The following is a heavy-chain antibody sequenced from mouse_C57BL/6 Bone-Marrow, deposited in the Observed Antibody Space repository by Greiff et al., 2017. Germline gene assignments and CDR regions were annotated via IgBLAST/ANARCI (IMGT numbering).Heavy chain of an antibody. D-gene: IGHD1-1*01. Sequence: EVKLMESGAELVRPGASVKLSCTASGFNIKDDYMHWVKQRPEQGPEWIGWIDPENGDTEYASKFQGKATITADTSSNTAYLQLSSLTSEDTAVYYCTTYGSSLWYFDVWGTGTTVTVSS. V-gene: IGHV14-4*01. CDR1: GFNIKDDY. J-gene: IGHJ1*03. CDR2: IDPENGDT. CDR3: TTYGSSLWYFDV.